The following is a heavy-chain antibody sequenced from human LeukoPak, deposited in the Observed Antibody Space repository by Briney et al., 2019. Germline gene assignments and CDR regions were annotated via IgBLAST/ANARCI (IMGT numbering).Heavy chain of an antibody. D-gene: IGHD5-18*01. CDR2: IYYSGST. Sequence: SETLSLTCTVSGGSISSGGYCWSWLRQHPGKGLEGIGYIYYSGSTYYNPSLKSRVTISVDTSKNQFSLKLSSVTAADTAVYYCARARTVDTAMVHSLDYWGQGTLVTVSS. CDR3: ARARTVDTAMVHSLDY. CDR1: GGSISSGGYC. J-gene: IGHJ4*02. V-gene: IGHV4-31*03.